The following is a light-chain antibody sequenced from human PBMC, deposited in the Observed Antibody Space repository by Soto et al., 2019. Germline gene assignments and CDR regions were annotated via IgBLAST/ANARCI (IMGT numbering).Light chain of an antibody. CDR3: QQTHSVPYT. CDR2: GAS. J-gene: IGKJ2*01. Sequence: EIVMTQSPATLSVSPGERATLSCRASQSVTSNLAWYQQKPGRAPRLLIYGASTRATGIPARFSGSGSGTEFTLTISNLQPEDLASYYCQQTHSVPYTFGQGTRLEI. CDR1: QSVTSN. V-gene: IGKV3-15*01.